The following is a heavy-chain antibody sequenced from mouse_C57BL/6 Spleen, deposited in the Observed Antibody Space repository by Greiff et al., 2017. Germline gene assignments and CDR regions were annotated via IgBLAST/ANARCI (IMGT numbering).Heavy chain of an antibody. CDR2: INPNNGGT. J-gene: IGHJ2*01. CDR1: GYTFTDYN. D-gene: IGHD2-1*01. CDR3: ASRGNFYFGD. V-gene: IGHV1-22*01. Sequence: DVHLVESGPELVKPGASVKMSCKASGYTFTDYNMHWVKQSHGKSLEWIGYINPNNGGTSYNQKFKGKATLTVNKSSSTAYMELRSLPSEDSAVYYGASRGNFYFGDWGKGTTLTVST.